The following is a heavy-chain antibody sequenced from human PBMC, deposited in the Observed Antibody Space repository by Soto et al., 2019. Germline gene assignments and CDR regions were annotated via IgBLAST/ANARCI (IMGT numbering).Heavy chain of an antibody. CDR1: GFTFSKYW. Sequence: EVQLVESGRGLVQPGGSLRLSCAPSGFTFSKYWMSWVRQAPGQGLEWVASIKQDGSVKHYVDSVKGRFTISRDNAEKSRHLQMNSLRAEDTAVYYCANLRGHYTVFDYWGQGARVTVSS. CDR2: IKQDGSVK. D-gene: IGHD4-17*01. J-gene: IGHJ4*02. V-gene: IGHV3-7*03. CDR3: ANLRGHYTVFDY.